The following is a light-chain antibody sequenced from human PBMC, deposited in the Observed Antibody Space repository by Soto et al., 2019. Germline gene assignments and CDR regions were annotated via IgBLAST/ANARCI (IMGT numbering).Light chain of an antibody. Sequence: QSALTQPASVSGSPGQSITISYTGTSSDVGGYNYVSWYQQHPGKAPKLMIYEVSNRPSGVSNRFSGSKSGNTASLTISGPQAEDEADYYCSSYTSSSTRVFGGGTKLTVL. CDR1: SSDVGGYNY. CDR3: SSYTSSSTRV. CDR2: EVS. V-gene: IGLV2-14*01. J-gene: IGLJ3*02.